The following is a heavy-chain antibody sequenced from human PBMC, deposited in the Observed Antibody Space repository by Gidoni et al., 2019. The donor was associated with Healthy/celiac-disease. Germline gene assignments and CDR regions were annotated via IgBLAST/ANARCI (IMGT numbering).Heavy chain of an antibody. Sequence: QVQLVQSGAEVKKPGSSVKVSCKASGGTFSSYAISWVRQAPGQGLEWMGGIIPIFGTANYAQKFQGRVTITADKSTSTAYMELSSLRSEDTAVYYCARDIVVVPAAIQDVHYYGMDVWGQGTTVTVSS. CDR3: ARDIVVVPAAIQDVHYYGMDV. CDR2: IIPIFGTA. J-gene: IGHJ6*02. CDR1: GGTFSSYA. D-gene: IGHD2-2*02. V-gene: IGHV1-69*06.